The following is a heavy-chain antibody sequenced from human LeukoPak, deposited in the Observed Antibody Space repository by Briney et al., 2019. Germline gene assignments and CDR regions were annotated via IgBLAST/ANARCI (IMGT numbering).Heavy chain of an antibody. D-gene: IGHD5-24*01. CDR1: GFTFSSYS. CDR2: IISSSSYI. CDR3: CGDERDGYNYL. Sequence: PGGSLRLSCAASGFTFSSYSMNWVRQAPGKGLEWVSSIISSSSYIYYADSVKGRFTISRANDKNSLYLQQYSLRDEDTAVYYCCGDERDGYNYLWGQGTLVTVSS. V-gene: IGHV3-21*01. J-gene: IGHJ4*02.